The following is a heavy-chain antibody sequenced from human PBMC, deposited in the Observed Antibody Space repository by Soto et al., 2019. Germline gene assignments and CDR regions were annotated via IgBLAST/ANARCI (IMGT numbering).Heavy chain of an antibody. D-gene: IGHD6-19*01. V-gene: IGHV1-3*01. J-gene: IGHJ5*02. CDR2: INAGNGNT. CDR3: ARGKKPVAGPNWFDP. CDR1: GYTFTSYA. Sequence: ASVKVSCKASGYTFTSYAMHWVRQAPGQRLEWMGWINAGNGNTKYSQKFQGRVTITRDTSASTAYMELSSLRSEDTAVYYCARGKKPVAGPNWFDPWGQGTLVTVSS.